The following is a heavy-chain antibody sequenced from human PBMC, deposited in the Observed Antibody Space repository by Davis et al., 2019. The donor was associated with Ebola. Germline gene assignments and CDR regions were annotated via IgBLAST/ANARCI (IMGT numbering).Heavy chain of an antibody. Sequence: HTGGSLRLSCAASGFTLSGHWMYWVRQVPGKGLVWVSSIETDGSKTKYADSVKGRFTISRDNDKNTLYLQMNSLRAEDTGIYYCTRVTGYDKPIEYWGQGTLVTVSS. J-gene: IGHJ4*02. V-gene: IGHV3-74*01. D-gene: IGHD5-12*01. CDR3: TRVTGYDKPIEY. CDR1: GFTLSGHW. CDR2: IETDGSKT.